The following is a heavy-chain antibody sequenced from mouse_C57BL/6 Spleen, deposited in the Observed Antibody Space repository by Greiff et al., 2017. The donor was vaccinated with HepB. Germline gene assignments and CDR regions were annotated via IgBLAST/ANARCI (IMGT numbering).Heavy chain of an antibody. CDR2: IRSKSNNYAT. CDR3: VRDYGNYFDY. Sequence: GGGLVQPKGSLKLSCAASGFSFNTYAMNWVRQAPGKGLEWVARIRSKSNNYATYYADSVKDRFTISRDDSESMLYLQMNNLKTEDTAMYYCVRDYGNYFDYWGQGTTLTVSS. J-gene: IGHJ2*01. CDR1: GFSFNTYA. V-gene: IGHV10-1*01. D-gene: IGHD1-1*01.